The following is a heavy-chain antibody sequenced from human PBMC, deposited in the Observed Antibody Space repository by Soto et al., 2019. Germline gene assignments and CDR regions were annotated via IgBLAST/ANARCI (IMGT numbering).Heavy chain of an antibody. Sequence: ASVKVSCKASGNTFTSYAISWVRQAPGQGLEWMGWISAHNGNTKYAQKLQGRVTMTTDTSTSTAYMELRSLRSDDTAVYYCARDSPPVDYWGQGTLVTVSS. CDR2: ISAHNGNT. J-gene: IGHJ4*02. CDR1: GNTFTSYA. CDR3: ARDSPPVDY. V-gene: IGHV1-18*01.